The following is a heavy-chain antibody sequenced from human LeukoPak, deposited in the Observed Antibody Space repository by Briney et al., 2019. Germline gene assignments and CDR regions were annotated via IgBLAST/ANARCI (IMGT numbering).Heavy chain of an antibody. Sequence: GGSLRLSCAASGFTFSSYWMSWVRQAPGKGLEWVANIKKDGSEKNYAVSVKGRFTISKDNAKDSLYVKRNSLRAEDTAVYYCAQYYYGSGTSLGYWGQGTLVTVSS. D-gene: IGHD3-10*01. CDR1: GFTFSSYW. CDR3: AQYYYGSGTSLGY. CDR2: IKKDGSEK. V-gene: IGHV3-7*01. J-gene: IGHJ4*02.